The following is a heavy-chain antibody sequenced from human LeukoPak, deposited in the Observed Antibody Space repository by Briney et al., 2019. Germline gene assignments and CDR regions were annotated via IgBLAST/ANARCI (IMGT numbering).Heavy chain of an antibody. V-gene: IGHV4-34*01. CDR3: ARAPLLWSGSRPSHDY. CDR1: GGSFSGYY. D-gene: IGHD3-10*01. J-gene: IGHJ4*02. Sequence: ASETLSLTCAVYGGSFSGYYWSWIRQPPGKGLEWIGEINHSGSTNYNPSLKSRVTISVDQSKKQFSLKLSSVTAAHRAVYYCARAPLLWSGSRPSHDYWGQGTLVTVSS. CDR2: INHSGST.